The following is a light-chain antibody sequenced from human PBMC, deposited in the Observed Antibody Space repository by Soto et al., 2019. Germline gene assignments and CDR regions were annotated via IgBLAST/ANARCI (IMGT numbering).Light chain of an antibody. CDR1: QSISSW. CDR3: QQANSYPLT. CDR2: AAS. Sequence: DIQMTHSPSTLSGSVLYIVTITCRASQSISSWLAWYQQKPGKAAKLLIYAASSLQSGVPSRFSGSGSGTEFTLTISSMQPEDFAIYYCQQANSYPLTFGGGTKVDIK. J-gene: IGKJ4*01. V-gene: IGKV1-12*01.